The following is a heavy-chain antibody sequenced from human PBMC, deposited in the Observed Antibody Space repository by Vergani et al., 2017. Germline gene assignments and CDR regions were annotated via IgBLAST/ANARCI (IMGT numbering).Heavy chain of an antibody. D-gene: IGHD3-22*01. CDR1: GFTVSSNY. J-gene: IGHJ3*02. CDR2: ISGSGGST. CDR3: ASKDYYDIIGTKHDAFYI. V-gene: IGHV3-23*04. Sequence: EVQLVESGGGLVQPGGSLRLPCAASGFTVSSNYMSWVRQAPGKGLEWVSAISGSGGSTYYADSVKGRFTISRDNSKNTLYLQMNSLRAEDTAVYYCASKDYYDIIGTKHDAFYIWGQGTMVTVSS.